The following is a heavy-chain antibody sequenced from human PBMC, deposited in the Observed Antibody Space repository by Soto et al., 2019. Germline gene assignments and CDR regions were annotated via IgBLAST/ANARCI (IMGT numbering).Heavy chain of an antibody. J-gene: IGHJ4*02. V-gene: IGHV1-18*01. D-gene: IGHD1-1*01. CDR3: ARGRYGDS. Sequence: QVHLVQSGAEVKKPGASVKVSCKGSGYAFTTYGITWVRQAPGQGLEWMGWISAHNGNTNYAQKLQGRVTVTRDTSTSTAYMELRSLRSDDTAVYYCARGRYGDSWGQGALVTVSS. CDR2: ISAHNGNT. CDR1: GYAFTTYG.